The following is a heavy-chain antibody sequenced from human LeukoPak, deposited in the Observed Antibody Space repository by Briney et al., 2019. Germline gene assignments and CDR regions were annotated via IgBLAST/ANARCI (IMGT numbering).Heavy chain of an antibody. CDR2: ISNNGGST. V-gene: IGHV3-64*01. CDR3: ARTSIAAREADY. J-gene: IGHJ4*02. Sequence: GGPLRLSCAASGFTFSRYSMHWVRQAPGKGLEYVSAISNNGGSTYYAKSVKGRFTISRDNSKNTLYLQMGSLRAEDMAVYYCARTSIAAREADYWGQGTLVTVSS. CDR1: GFTFSRYS. D-gene: IGHD6-6*01.